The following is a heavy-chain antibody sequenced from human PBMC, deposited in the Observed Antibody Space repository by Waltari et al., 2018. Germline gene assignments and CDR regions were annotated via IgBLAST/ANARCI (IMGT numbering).Heavy chain of an antibody. Sequence: QVQLQESGPGLVQPSETLSLTCSVSGGSISRYYWSWIRHPPGKGLEWIGYIYYSGSTNYNPSLKSRVTISVDTSKNQFSLKLSSVTAADTAVYYCASSRTHNWFDPWGQGTLVTVSS. CDR3: ASSRTHNWFDP. CDR2: IYYSGST. V-gene: IGHV4-59*01. J-gene: IGHJ5*02. D-gene: IGHD2-2*01. CDR1: GGSISRYY.